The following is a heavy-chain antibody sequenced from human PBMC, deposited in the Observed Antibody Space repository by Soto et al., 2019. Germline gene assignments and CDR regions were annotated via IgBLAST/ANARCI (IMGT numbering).Heavy chain of an antibody. Sequence: EVQLLESGGGLVQPGGSLRLSCAASGFSFSNYAVTWVRQAPGKGLEWVSAISASGGSTYYADSVKGRFTISRDNSKNTGQLEMNSLRAEDTAVYYCATRLWSGSTSVGNGMDLWGQATTVTVSS. J-gene: IGHJ6*02. CDR1: GFSFSNYA. CDR3: ATRLWSGSTSVGNGMDL. CDR2: ISASGGST. V-gene: IGHV3-23*01. D-gene: IGHD3-3*01.